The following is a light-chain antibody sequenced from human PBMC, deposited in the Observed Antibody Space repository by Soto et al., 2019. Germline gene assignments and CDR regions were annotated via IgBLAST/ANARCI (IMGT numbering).Light chain of an antibody. Sequence: IQMAQSPATLSASVGDRVSITCRASQRVDRWLAWYQQKPGKAPKLLISDASTLESGVPSRFSGSGSVTEFTLAIASLQPDDFATYYCQQYKDYTYTFGQGTKVDI. CDR3: QQYKDYTYT. CDR2: DAS. J-gene: IGKJ1*01. V-gene: IGKV1-5*01. CDR1: QRVDRW.